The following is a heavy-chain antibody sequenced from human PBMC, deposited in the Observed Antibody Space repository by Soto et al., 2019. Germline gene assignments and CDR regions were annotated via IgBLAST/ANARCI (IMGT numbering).Heavy chain of an antibody. CDR2: MNPNSGNT. D-gene: IGHD2-15*01. CDR3: ARERSGYFDY. V-gene: IGHV1-8*01. J-gene: IGHJ4*02. Sequence: QVQLVQSGAEVKKPGASVKVSCKASGYTFTSYDINWVRQATGQGLEWMGWMNPNSGNTGYAQKFHGRVAMPRNTSISTSYKELRRLRPEDTAVYYCARERSGYFDYWGQGTLVTVSS. CDR1: GYTFTSYD.